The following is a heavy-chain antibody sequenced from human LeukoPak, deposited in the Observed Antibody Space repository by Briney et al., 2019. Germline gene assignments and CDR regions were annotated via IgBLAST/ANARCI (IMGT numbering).Heavy chain of an antibody. Sequence: PGGSLRLSCAASGFTFSSYWMSWVRQAPGKGLEWGANIEQDGSEKYYVDSVKGRFTISRDNAKNSLYLQMNILRAEDTAVYYCARGDNGYVRPYYYYYYMDVWGKGTTVTVSS. CDR2: IEQDGSEK. J-gene: IGHJ6*03. V-gene: IGHV3-7*04. CDR1: GFTFSSYW. D-gene: IGHD5-12*01. CDR3: ARGDNGYVRPYYYYYYMDV.